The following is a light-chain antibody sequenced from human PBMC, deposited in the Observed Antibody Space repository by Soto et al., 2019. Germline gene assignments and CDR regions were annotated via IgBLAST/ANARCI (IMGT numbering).Light chain of an antibody. CDR1: SSDVGGYKY. J-gene: IGLJ1*01. CDR2: EVR. Sequence: QSALTQPASVSGSLGQSITISCTGTSSDVGGYKYVSWYQQHPGKAPKLMIYEVRHRPSGVSNRFSGSKSGNTASLTISGLQAEDEADYYCSSYSGSSNLDVFGTGTKVTVL. CDR3: SSYSGSSNLDV. V-gene: IGLV2-14*01.